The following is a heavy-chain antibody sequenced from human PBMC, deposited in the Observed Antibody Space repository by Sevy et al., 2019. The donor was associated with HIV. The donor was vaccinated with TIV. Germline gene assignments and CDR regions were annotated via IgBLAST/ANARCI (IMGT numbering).Heavy chain of an antibody. CDR1: GFTFSSYS. CDR3: AREDHTSTWNWFDP. J-gene: IGHJ5*02. D-gene: IGHD6-13*01. V-gene: IGHV3-48*01. Sequence: GGSLILSCAASGFTFSSYSMNWVRQAPEKGLEWISYVSSAGSTIYYADSVKGRFTISRDNAMNSLYLQMNSLRAEDTAVYYCAREDHTSTWNWFDPWGRGTLVTVSS. CDR2: VSSAGSTI.